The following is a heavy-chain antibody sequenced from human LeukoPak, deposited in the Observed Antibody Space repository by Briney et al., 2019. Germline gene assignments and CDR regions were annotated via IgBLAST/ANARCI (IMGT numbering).Heavy chain of an antibody. Sequence: GGSLRLSCAASGFTFSSDWMNWVRQAPGKGLEWVADIKQDGSEKYYVDSVKGRFTISRDNSKNTLYLQMNSLRAEDTAVYYCAEQVRGGIFDYWGQGTLVTVSS. J-gene: IGHJ4*02. V-gene: IGHV3-7*03. CDR3: AEQVRGGIFDY. CDR2: IKQDGSEK. D-gene: IGHD3-10*01. CDR1: GFTFSSDW.